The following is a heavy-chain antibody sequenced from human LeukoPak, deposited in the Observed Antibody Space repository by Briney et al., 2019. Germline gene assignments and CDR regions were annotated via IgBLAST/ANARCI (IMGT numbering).Heavy chain of an antibody. D-gene: IGHD1-26*01. CDR2: INWNGGST. Sequence: GGSLRLSCAASGFTFSNYAMSWVRQAPGKGLEWVSGINWNGGSTGYADSVKGRFTISRDNAKNSLYLQMNSLRAEDTALYHCARDLSGSYLGAFDIWGQGTMVTVSS. CDR3: ARDLSGSYLGAFDI. CDR1: GFTFSNYA. V-gene: IGHV3-20*01. J-gene: IGHJ3*02.